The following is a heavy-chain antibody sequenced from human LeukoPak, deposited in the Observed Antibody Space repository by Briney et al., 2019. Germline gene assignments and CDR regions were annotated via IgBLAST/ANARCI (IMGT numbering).Heavy chain of an antibody. D-gene: IGHD3-22*01. CDR2: IIPIFGTA. Sequence: ASVKLSCKASAYTFTSCDISWVRQAPGQGLGLMGRIIPIFGTANSAQKFQGRVRITTDESTSTAYMELSSLRSEDTAVYYCARDLGYYDSSGCFREPPYYFDYWGQGTLVTVSS. CDR1: AYTFTSCD. V-gene: IGHV1-69*05. CDR3: ARDLGYYDSSGCFREPPYYFDY. J-gene: IGHJ4*02.